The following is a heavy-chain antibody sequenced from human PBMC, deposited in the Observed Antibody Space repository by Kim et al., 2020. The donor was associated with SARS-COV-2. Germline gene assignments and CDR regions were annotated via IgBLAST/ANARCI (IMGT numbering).Heavy chain of an antibody. D-gene: IGHD3-22*01. CDR2: ISGSGVST. CDR3: AKSDRITMIVVVTMIDY. Sequence: GGSLRLSCAASGFTFSSYAMSWVRQAPGKGLEWVSAISGSGVSTYYADSVKGRFTISRDNSKNTLYLQMNSLRAEDTAVDDCAKSDRITMIVVVTMIDYWGRRTLVAVSS. CDR1: GFTFSSYA. J-gene: IGHJ4*02. V-gene: IGHV3-23*01.